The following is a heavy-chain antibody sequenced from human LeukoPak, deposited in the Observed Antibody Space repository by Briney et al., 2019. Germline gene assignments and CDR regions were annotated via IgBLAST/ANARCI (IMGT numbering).Heavy chain of an antibody. CDR1: GYTFTSYG. J-gene: IGHJ6*04. D-gene: IGHD2-2*01. V-gene: IGHV1-18*04. CDR3: ARASAVYYYYCGMDV. CDR2: ISAYNGNT. Sequence: ASVKVSCKASGYTFTSYGISWVRQAPGQGLEWMGWISAYNGNTNYAQKLQGRVTMTTDTSTSTAYMELRSLRSDDTAVYYCARASAVYYYYCGMDVWGKGTTVTVSS.